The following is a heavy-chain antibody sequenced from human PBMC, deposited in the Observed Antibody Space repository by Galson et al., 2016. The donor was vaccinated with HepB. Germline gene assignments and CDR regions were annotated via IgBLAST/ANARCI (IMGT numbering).Heavy chain of an antibody. CDR2: VNPNSGNT. CDR3: AREGSYCSVGSCNSDYYGLDV. Sequence: SVKVSCKASGYTFTSYDINWVRQATGQGLEWMGWVNPNSGNTDYAQKFQGRVTMSRNTSITTAYMELSSLRSEDTAVYYCAREGSYCSVGSCNSDYYGLDVWGQGTTVTVSS. CDR1: GYTFTSYD. V-gene: IGHV1-8*01. J-gene: IGHJ6*02. D-gene: IGHD2-15*01.